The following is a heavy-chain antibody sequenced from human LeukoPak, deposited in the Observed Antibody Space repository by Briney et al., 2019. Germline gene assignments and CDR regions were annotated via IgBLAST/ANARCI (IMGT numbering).Heavy chain of an antibody. Sequence: ASVKVSCKASGYTFTGYYMHWVRQAPGQGLEWMGWINPNSGGTNYAQKFQGWVTMTRDTSISTAYMELSRLRSDDTAVYYCATHYGSGSYNAFDIWGQGTMVTVSS. CDR1: GYTFTGYY. CDR2: INPNSGGT. CDR3: ATHYGSGSYNAFDI. D-gene: IGHD3-10*01. J-gene: IGHJ3*02. V-gene: IGHV1-2*04.